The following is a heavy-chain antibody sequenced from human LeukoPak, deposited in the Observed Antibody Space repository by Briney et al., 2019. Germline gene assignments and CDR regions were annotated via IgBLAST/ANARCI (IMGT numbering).Heavy chain of an antibody. Sequence: SETLSLTCTVSGGSISSGDYYWSWIRQPPGKGLEWIGYIYYSESTYYNPSLKSRVTISVDTSKNQFSLKLSSVTAADTAVYYCASSGYSYGYGEDYWGQGTLVTVSS. CDR1: GGSISSGDYY. D-gene: IGHD5-18*01. J-gene: IGHJ4*02. V-gene: IGHV4-30-4*01. CDR3: ASSGYSYGYGEDY. CDR2: IYYSEST.